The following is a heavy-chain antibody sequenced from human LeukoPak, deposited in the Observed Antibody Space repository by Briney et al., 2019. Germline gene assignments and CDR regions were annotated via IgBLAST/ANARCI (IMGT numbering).Heavy chain of an antibody. CDR1: GHSISSGYY. J-gene: IGHJ4*02. CDR2: IYHSGST. Sequence: SEALSLTCTVSGHSISSGYYWGWIRQPPGKGLEWIGSIYHSGSTYYNPSLKSRVTISVDTSKNQFSLKLSSVTAADTAVYYCAESYCSGGSCEYYFDYWGQGTLVTVSS. CDR3: AESYCSGGSCEYYFDY. V-gene: IGHV4-38-2*02. D-gene: IGHD2-15*01.